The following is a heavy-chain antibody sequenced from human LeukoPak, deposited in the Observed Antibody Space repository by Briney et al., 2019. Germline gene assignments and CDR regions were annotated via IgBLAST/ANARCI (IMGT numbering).Heavy chain of an antibody. J-gene: IGHJ4*02. CDR1: GYSFINYW. V-gene: IGHV5-51*01. CDR2: IYPGNSDT. Sequence: GESLKISCKGSGYSFINYWIGWVRQMPGKGLEWMGIIYPGNSDTRYGPSFQGQVTISADKSITTAYLQWRSLKASDTAMYYCARWGTVTRFVVDYWGQGTLVTVSS. CDR3: ARWGTVTRFVVDY. D-gene: IGHD4-17*01.